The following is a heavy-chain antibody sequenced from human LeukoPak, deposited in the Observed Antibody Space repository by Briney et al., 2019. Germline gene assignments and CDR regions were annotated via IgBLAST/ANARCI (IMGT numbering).Heavy chain of an antibody. CDR1: GYTFTGYY. V-gene: IGHV1-2*02. D-gene: IGHD6-19*01. J-gene: IGHJ4*02. CDR3: ARGVMHSSGWYPLPNFDY. Sequence: GASVKVSCKASGYTFTGYYMHWVRQAPGQGLEWMGWINPNSGGTNYAQKFQGRVTMTRDTSISTAYMELSRLRSDDTAVYYCARGVMHSSGWYPLPNFDYWGQGTLVTVSS. CDR2: INPNSGGT.